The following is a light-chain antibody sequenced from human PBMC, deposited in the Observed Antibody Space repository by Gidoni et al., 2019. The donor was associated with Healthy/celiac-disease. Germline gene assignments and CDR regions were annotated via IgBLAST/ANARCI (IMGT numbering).Light chain of an antibody. V-gene: IGLV2-23*02. CDR2: EVS. CDR3: CSYAGSSTLNWV. Sequence: QSALTQPASVSGSPGQSLTISCTGTSSDVGSYHLVSWYQQHPGKAPKLIIDEVSKRPSGVSNRFSGSKSGNTASLTISGLQAEDEAEYYCCSYAGSSTLNWVFGGGTKLTVL. CDR1: SSDVGSYHL. J-gene: IGLJ3*02.